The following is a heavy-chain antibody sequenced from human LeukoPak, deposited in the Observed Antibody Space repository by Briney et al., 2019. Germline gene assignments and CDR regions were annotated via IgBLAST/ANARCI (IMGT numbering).Heavy chain of an antibody. V-gene: IGHV3-74*01. CDR2: INSDGSST. D-gene: IGHD3-10*01. Sequence: GGPLRLSCAASGFTFSSYWMHWVRQASGKGLVWVSRINSDGSSTSYADSVRGRFTISRDNAKNTLHLQMNSLKTEDTAVYYCTTWTTHYYGSGSYFGYWGQGTLVTVSS. CDR3: TTWTTHYYGSGSYFGY. CDR1: GFTFSSYW. J-gene: IGHJ4*02.